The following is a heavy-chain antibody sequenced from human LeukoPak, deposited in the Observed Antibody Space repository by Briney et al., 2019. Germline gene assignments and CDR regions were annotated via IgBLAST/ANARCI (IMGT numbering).Heavy chain of an antibody. J-gene: IGHJ6*02. Sequence: GGSLRLSCAASGFTFSSYEMNWVRQAPGKGLEWVSYISSSGSTIYYADSVKGRFTISRDNAKNSLYLQMNSLRAEDTAVYYCARWYSSSWYGDYYYGMDVWGQGTTVTVSS. CDR2: ISSSGSTI. CDR3: ARWYSSSWYGDYYYGMDV. D-gene: IGHD6-13*01. CDR1: GFTFSSYE. V-gene: IGHV3-48*03.